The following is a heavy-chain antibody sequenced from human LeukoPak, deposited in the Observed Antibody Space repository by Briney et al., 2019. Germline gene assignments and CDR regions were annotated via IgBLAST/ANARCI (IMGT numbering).Heavy chain of an antibody. CDR3: AKDHYSSGWYPTPFDY. CDR2: ISGSGGST. Sequence: PGGSLRLSCAASGFTFSSYAMSWVRQAPGKGLEWFSAISGSGGSTYYADSVKGRFTISRDNSKNTLYLQMNSLRADDTAVYYCAKDHYSSGWYPTPFDYWGQGTLVTVS. J-gene: IGHJ4*02. D-gene: IGHD6-19*01. CDR1: GFTFSSYA. V-gene: IGHV3-23*01.